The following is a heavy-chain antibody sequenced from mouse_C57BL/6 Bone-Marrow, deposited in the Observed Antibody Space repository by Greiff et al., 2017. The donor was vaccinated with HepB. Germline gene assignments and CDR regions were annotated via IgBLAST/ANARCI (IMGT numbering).Heavy chain of an antibody. CDR2: IDPSDSYT. D-gene: IGHD2-4*01. J-gene: IGHJ4*01. V-gene: IGHV1-50*01. CDR1: GYTFTSYW. Sequence: QVQLQQPGAELVKPGASVKLSCKASGYTFTSYWMPWVKQRPGQGLEWIGEIDPSDSYTNYNQKFKGKATLTVDTSSSTAYMQLSSLTSEDSAVYYCANYDYDGYAMDYWGQGTSVTVSS. CDR3: ANYDYDGYAMDY.